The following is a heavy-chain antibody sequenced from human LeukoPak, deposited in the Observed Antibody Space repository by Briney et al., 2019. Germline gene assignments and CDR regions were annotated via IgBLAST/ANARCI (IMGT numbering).Heavy chain of an antibody. Sequence: GGSLRLSCAASGFTFSSYEMNWVRQAPGKGLEWVAVMWYDGSNKYYADSVKGRFTISRDNSKNTLYLQMNSLRAEDTAVYYCARDQTKAGTCFDYWGQGTLVTVSS. CDR3: ARDQTKAGTCFDY. D-gene: IGHD6-19*01. V-gene: IGHV3-33*08. CDR1: GFTFSSYE. J-gene: IGHJ4*02. CDR2: MWYDGSNK.